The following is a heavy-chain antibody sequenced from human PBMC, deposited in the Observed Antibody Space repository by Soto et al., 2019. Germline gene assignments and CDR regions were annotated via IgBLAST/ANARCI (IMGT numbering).Heavy chain of an antibody. D-gene: IGHD6-19*01. CDR3: ARDRGSGWFRDAFDI. CDR1: GFTFSSYA. V-gene: IGHV3-64*02. CDR2: ISSDGGNT. Sequence: PGGSLRLSCAASGFTFSSYAMHWVRQAPGKGLEYVSVISSDGGNTYYADSVKGRFTISRDNSKNTLYLQMGSLRAEDMAVYYSARDRGSGWFRDAFDIWGQGTMVTVSS. J-gene: IGHJ3*02.